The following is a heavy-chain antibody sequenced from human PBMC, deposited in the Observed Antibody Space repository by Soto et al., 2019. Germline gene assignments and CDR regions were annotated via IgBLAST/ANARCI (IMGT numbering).Heavy chain of an antibody. CDR2: IGYDGSNK. CDR1: GFTFGSHG. Sequence: SLKISCAASGFTFGSHGMDWVRRAPGKGVEWVAVIGYDGSNKYYADSVKGRVTSSIDKAKNTGDREMNSLRGEDTAVYYCATFASGYDSLDVLDMWGQGTMVTVS. J-gene: IGHJ3*02. D-gene: IGHD5-12*01. CDR3: ATFASGYDSLDVLDM. V-gene: IGHV3-33*01.